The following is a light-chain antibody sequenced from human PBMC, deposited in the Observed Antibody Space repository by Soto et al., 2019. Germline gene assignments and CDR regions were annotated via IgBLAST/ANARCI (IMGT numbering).Light chain of an antibody. CDR2: EVT. V-gene: IGLV2-8*01. J-gene: IGLJ2*01. CDR3: ASYAGNNNFVL. CDR1: SSDVGAYNY. Sequence: QSALAQPPSASGSPGPSVTISCTGTSSDVGAYNYVSWYQQHPGKAPKLVIYEVTERPSGVPERFSGSKSGSTASLTVSGLQAEDEALYYCASYAGNNNFVLFGGGTKLTVL.